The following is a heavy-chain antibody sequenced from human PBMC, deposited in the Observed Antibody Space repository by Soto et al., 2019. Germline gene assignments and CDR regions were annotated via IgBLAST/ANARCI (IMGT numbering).Heavy chain of an antibody. Sequence: SETLSLTCNVSGDSINNNHYYWGWIRQSPGTGLEWIASIYFTGSPQSNPSLRSRITISVDTTKNHFSLQLRSVTAADTAIYYCKRNSYTHPGIVDHWGQGTRVTVSS. J-gene: IGHJ4*02. CDR2: IYFTGSP. CDR3: KRNSYTHPGIVDH. CDR1: GDSINNNHYY. V-gene: IGHV4-39*01. D-gene: IGHD3-10*01.